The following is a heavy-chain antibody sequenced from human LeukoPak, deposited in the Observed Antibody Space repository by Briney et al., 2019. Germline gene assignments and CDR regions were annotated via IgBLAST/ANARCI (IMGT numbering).Heavy chain of an antibody. CDR3: TKRDYYDSSGYGNFDY. CDR2: IKGKTDGGTT. Sequence: GGSLRLSCAASGVTFSNVWVSWVRQAPGKGLEWVGRIKGKTDGGTTDYAAPVKGRFSISRDDSKNTLSLEMNSLKTEDTAVYYCTKRDYYDSSGYGNFDYWGQGTLVTVSS. D-gene: IGHD3-22*01. CDR1: GVTFSNVW. V-gene: IGHV3-15*01. J-gene: IGHJ4*02.